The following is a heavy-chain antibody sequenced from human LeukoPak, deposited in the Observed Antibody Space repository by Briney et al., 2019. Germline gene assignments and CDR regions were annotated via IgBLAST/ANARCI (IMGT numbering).Heavy chain of an antibody. D-gene: IGHD3-9*01. V-gene: IGHV3-23*01. CDR2: ISGSGDST. CDR3: AKPTGGFDILTGYYNPEHYFDY. Sequence: PGGSLRLSCAASGFTFSSYAMSWVRQAPGKGLEWVSAISGSGDSTYYADSVKGRFTISRDNSKNTLYLQMNSLRAEDTAVYYCAKPTGGFDILTGYYNPEHYFDYWGQGTLVTVYS. CDR1: GFTFSSYA. J-gene: IGHJ4*02.